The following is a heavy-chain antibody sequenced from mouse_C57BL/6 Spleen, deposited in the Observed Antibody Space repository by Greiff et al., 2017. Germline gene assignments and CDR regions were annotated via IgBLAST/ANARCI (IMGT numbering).Heavy chain of an antibody. CDR2: INPSSGYT. D-gene: IGHD2-1*01. CDR3: AREGDGNYLYFDY. J-gene: IGHJ2*01. Sequence: QVQLQQSGAELATPGASVKLSCKASGYTFTSYWMHWVKQRPGQGLEWIGYINPSSGYTKYNQKFKDKATLTADKSSSTAYMQLSSLTYEDAAVYYCAREGDGNYLYFDYWGQGTTLTVSS. CDR1: GYTFTSYW. V-gene: IGHV1-7*01.